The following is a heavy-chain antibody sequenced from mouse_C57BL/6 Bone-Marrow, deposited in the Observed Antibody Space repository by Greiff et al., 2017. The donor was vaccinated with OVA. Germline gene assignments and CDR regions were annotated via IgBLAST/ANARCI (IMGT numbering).Heavy chain of an antibody. V-gene: IGHV5-16*01. CDR1: GFTFSDYY. CDR2: INYDGSST. J-gene: IGHJ2*01. D-gene: IGHD1-1*01. CDR3: ATHYYGRDYFDY. Sequence: EVNLVESEGGLVQPGSSMKLSCTASGFTFSDYYMAWVRQVPEKGLEWVANINYDGSSTYYLDSLKSRFIISRDNAKNILYLQMSSLKSEDTATYYCATHYYGRDYFDYWGKGTTLTVSS.